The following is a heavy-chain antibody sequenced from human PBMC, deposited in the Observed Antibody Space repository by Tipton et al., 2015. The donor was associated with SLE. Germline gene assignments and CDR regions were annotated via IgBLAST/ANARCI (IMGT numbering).Heavy chain of an antibody. J-gene: IGHJ5*02. V-gene: IGHV4-59*06. Sequence: GLVKPSETLSLTCIVSGASISGYFWSWIRQPPGKGLEWIGNIYYGGGTYYNPSLESRVTISLDTSKNQFSLKLNSVTAADTAVYYCARSTDQNWFDPWGQGTLVTVSS. D-gene: IGHD2-2*01. CDR1: GASISGYF. CDR3: ARSTDQNWFDP. CDR2: IYYGGGT.